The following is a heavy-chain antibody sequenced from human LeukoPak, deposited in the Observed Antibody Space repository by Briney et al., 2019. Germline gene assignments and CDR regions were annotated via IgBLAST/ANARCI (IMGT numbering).Heavy chain of an antibody. D-gene: IGHD3-22*01. CDR2: LRYDGSNK. Sequence: GGSLRLSCAASVFTFSSYGIHWARQAPGKGLEWVAFLRYDGSNKYYADSVKGGVTISRDNCKSTLYLQMNSLIANDTAEYYCAKDPYNDSSGSIELDYWGQGTLVTVSS. J-gene: IGHJ4*02. CDR1: VFTFSSYG. CDR3: AKDPYNDSSGSIELDY. V-gene: IGHV3-30*02.